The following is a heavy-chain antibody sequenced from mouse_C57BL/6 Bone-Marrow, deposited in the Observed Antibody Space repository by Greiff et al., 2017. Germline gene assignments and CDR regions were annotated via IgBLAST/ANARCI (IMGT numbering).Heavy chain of an antibody. V-gene: IGHV1-4*01. D-gene: IGHD2-4*01. CDR3: ARIYYDYLYFDY. CDR1: GYTFTSYT. CDR2: INPSSGYT. J-gene: IGHJ2*01. Sequence: QVQLQQSGAELARPGASVKMSCKASGYTFTSYTMHWVKQRPGQGLEWIGYINPSSGYTKYNQKFKDKATLTADKSSSTAYMQLSSLTSEDSAVYYCARIYYDYLYFDYWGQGTTLTVSS.